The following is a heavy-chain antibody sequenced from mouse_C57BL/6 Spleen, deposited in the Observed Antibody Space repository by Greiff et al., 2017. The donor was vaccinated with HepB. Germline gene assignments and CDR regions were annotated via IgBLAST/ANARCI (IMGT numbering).Heavy chain of an antibody. J-gene: IGHJ2*01. D-gene: IGHD1-1*01. Sequence: VKLMESGAELVKPGASVKISCKASGYAFSSYWMNWVKQRPGKGLEWIGQIYPGDGDTNYNGKFKGKATLTADKSSSTAYMQLSSLTSEDSAVYFCARGSTVVAKGDDWGQGTTLTVSS. V-gene: IGHV1-80*01. CDR2: IYPGDGDT. CDR3: ARGSTVVAKGDD. CDR1: GYAFSSYW.